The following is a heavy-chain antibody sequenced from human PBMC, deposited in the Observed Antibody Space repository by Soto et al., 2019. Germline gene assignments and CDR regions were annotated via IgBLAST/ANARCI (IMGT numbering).Heavy chain of an antibody. CDR1: GFTFSGSA. Sequence: PGGSLRLYCAASGFTFSGSAMHWVRQASGKGLEWVGRIRSKANSYATAYAASVKGRFTISRDDSKNTAYLQMNSLKTEDTAVYYCTRRGSSCSSSSCFSYWGQGTLVTVSS. CDR2: IRSKANSYAT. D-gene: IGHD2-2*01. CDR3: TRRGSSCSSSSCFSY. J-gene: IGHJ4*02. V-gene: IGHV3-73*01.